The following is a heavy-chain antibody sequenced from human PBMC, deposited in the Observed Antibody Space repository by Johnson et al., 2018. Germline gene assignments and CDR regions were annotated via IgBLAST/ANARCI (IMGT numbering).Heavy chain of an antibody. Sequence: VQLVESGGGLVQPGRSLRISCTASGFTFGDYAMRWLRQAPGKGLAWVCFIRSKAYGGPIMSAASVKGTFTISRDDSKSNAYLPMNSLNTEDMTGKGSFDWLLEPRDQNYYMDVWGKGATVTVSS. D-gene: IGHD3-9*01. CDR2: IRSKAYGGPI. CDR3: FDWLLEPRDQNYYMDV. CDR1: GFTFGDYA. V-gene: IGHV3-49*03. J-gene: IGHJ6*03.